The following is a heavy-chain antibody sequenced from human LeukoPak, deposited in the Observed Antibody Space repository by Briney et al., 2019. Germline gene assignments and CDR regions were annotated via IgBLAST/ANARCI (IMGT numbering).Heavy chain of an antibody. V-gene: IGHV3-48*03. CDR3: AELGITMIGGV. CDR2: ISSSGSTI. Sequence: PGGSLRLSCAASGFTFSSYEMNWVRQAPGKGLEWVWYISSSGSTIYYADSVKGRFTISRDNAKNSLYLQMNSLRAEDTAVYYCAELGITMIGGVWGKGTTVTISS. CDR1: GFTFSSYE. J-gene: IGHJ6*04. D-gene: IGHD3-10*02.